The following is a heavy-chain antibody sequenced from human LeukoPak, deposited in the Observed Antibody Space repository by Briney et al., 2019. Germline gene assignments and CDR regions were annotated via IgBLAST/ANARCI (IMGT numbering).Heavy chain of an antibody. Sequence: SETPSLTCAVSGYSLSSGYYWGWIRQPPGKGLEWIGSFYHSRDSYYNPSLKSRVTISVDTSKNQFSLNLSSATAADTALYYCARHDFYSNYPHNWFDPWGQGTLVTVSS. J-gene: IGHJ5*02. D-gene: IGHD4-11*01. CDR3: ARHDFYSNYPHNWFDP. V-gene: IGHV4-38-2*01. CDR1: GYSLSSGYY. CDR2: FYHSRDS.